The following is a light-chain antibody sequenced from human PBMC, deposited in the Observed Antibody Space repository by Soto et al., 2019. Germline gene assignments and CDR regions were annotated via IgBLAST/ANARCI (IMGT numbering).Light chain of an antibody. CDR1: QGLSGS. V-gene: IGKV1-12*01. Sequence: DIQMTQSPSSVSASVGDRVTITCRATQGLSGSLAWYQQKPGKAPKLLISVTSRLQSGVPSGFSGSASGTDFTLTFDSLKTEDRATDDSQQGHNWPLTFGKGTRLQIK. CDR2: VTS. J-gene: IGKJ5*01. CDR3: QQGHNWPLT.